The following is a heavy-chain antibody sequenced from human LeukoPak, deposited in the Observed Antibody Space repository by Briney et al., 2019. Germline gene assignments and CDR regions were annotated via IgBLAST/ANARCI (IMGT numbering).Heavy chain of an antibody. CDR1: GGSISSYY. V-gene: IGHV4-59*01. CDR3: ARGSSWYPIDY. CDR2: IYYSGST. D-gene: IGHD6-13*01. Sequence: PSETLSLTCTVSGGSISSYYWSWIRQPPGKGLEWIGYIYYSGSTNYNPSLKSRVTISVDTSKNQFSLKLSSVTAADTAVYYCARGSSWYPIDYWGQGTLVTVSS. J-gene: IGHJ4*02.